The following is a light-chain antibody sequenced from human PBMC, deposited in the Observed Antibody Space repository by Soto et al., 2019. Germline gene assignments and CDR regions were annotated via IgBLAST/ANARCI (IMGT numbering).Light chain of an antibody. J-gene: IGKJ4*01. Sequence: EIVMTQSPATLSVSPGERATLSCRASQSVSSNLAWYQQKPGQAPRLLIYGASTRATGIPARFSGSGSGTEFTLTISSLQSEDFAVYYCQQYKNWPTFGGGTKVDIK. V-gene: IGKV3-15*01. CDR2: GAS. CDR1: QSVSSN. CDR3: QQYKNWPT.